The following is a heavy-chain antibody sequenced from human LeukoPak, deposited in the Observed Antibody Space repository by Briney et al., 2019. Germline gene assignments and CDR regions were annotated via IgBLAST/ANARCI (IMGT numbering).Heavy chain of an antibody. V-gene: IGHV1-46*03. CDR2: INPSGGST. J-gene: IGHJ4*02. CDR3: ARDPYYYDSSGYYHD. CDR1: GYTFTSYY. D-gene: IGHD3-22*01. Sequence: ASVKVSCKASGYTFTSYYMHWVRQAPGQGLEWMGIINPSGGSTSYARKFQGRVTMTRDTSTSTVYMELSSLRSEDTAVYYCARDPYYYDSSGYYHDWGQGTLVTVSS.